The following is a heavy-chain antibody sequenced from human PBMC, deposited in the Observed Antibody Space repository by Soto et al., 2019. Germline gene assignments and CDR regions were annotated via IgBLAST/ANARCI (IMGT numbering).Heavy chain of an antibody. Sequence: GXSLRLSCAASGFTFGSYALNWVRQAPGKGLEWVSAVSGSGGSTYYADSVKGRFTISRDNSKNTLYLQMNSLRAEDTAVYYCAKPEISFSWGNGPDYWGQGTLVTVS. CDR1: GFTFGSYA. V-gene: IGHV3-23*01. CDR3: AKPEISFSWGNGPDY. D-gene: IGHD3-16*01. J-gene: IGHJ4*02. CDR2: VSGSGGST.